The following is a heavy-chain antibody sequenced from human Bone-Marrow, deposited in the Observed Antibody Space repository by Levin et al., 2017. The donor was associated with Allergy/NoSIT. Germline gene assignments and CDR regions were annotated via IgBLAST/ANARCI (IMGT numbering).Heavy chain of an antibody. J-gene: IGHJ6*03. CDR3: ARLGRVAAVGTYNYHSMDV. V-gene: IGHV4-59*01. CDR2: IYYSGTT. D-gene: IGHD6-13*01. CDR1: GASISGYY. Sequence: SQTLSLTCTVSGASISGYYWSWIRQPPGRGLEWIGYIYYSGTTNYNPSLKSRITISVDMSKNQFSLKVNSVTAADTAVYYCARLGRVAAVGTYNYHSMDVWGKGTTVTISS.